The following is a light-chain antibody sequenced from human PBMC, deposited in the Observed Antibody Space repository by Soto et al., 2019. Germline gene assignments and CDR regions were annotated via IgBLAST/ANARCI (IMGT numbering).Light chain of an antibody. J-gene: IGKJ1*01. V-gene: IGKV3-11*01. CDR3: QQSYSTPWT. CDR2: GAS. Sequence: IVLTQSPAPLSLSPGERATLSCRASQSVSSYLAWYQQKPGQAPRLLIYGASSRATGIPDRFSGSGSGTDFTLTISSLQPEDFATYYCQQSYSTPWTFGQGTKVDIK. CDR1: QSVSSY.